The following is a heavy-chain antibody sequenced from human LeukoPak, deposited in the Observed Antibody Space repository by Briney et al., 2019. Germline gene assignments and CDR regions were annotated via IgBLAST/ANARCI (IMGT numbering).Heavy chain of an antibody. CDR3: ARDTIQPGLIDD. J-gene: IGHJ4*02. Sequence: GGSLRLSCAASGFSFSLYAMNWVRQAPGKGLEWISYINSGGDDIHYAASVRGRFTISRDDAGNTLFLQLSSLRAEDTAVYYCARDTIQPGLIDDWGQGALVTVSS. D-gene: IGHD2-2*01. CDR2: INSGGDDI. CDR1: GFSFSLYA. V-gene: IGHV3-21*05.